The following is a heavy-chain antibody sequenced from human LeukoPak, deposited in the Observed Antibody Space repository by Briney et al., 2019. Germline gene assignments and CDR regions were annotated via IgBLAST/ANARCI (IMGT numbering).Heavy chain of an antibody. CDR3: AGHPESLEYYDSSGYYYWFDP. V-gene: IGHV4-39*01. J-gene: IGHJ5*02. D-gene: IGHD3-22*01. CDR1: GGSISSSSYY. Sequence: SETLSLTCTVSGGSISSSSYYWGWIRQPPGKGLEWIGSIYYSGSTYYNPSLKSRVTISVDTSKNQFSLKLSSVTAADTAVYYCAGHPESLEYYDSSGYYYWFDPWGQGTLVTVSS. CDR2: IYYSGST.